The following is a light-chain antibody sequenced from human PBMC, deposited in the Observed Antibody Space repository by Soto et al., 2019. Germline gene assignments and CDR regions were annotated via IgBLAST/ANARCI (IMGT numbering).Light chain of an antibody. CDR2: DAA. CDR1: QSVLRN. V-gene: IGKV3-15*01. Sequence: EIVMTQSPATLSVSPGERVTLSCRTSQSVLRNLAWYQQKPGQAPRLLISDAATRATGVPARFSGSGSGTEFTLTISSLQSEDFAVYYCQQYNDWLGTFGPGTKVHLK. CDR3: QQYNDWLGT. J-gene: IGKJ3*01.